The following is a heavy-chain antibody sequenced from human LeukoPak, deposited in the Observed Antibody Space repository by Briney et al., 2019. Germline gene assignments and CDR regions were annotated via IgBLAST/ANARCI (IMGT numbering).Heavy chain of an antibody. V-gene: IGHV3-23*01. CDR2: ISGSGGST. J-gene: IGHJ4*02. D-gene: IGHD3-22*01. Sequence: GGSLRLSCAASGFTFSSYWMHWVRQAPGKGLEWVSAISGSGGSTYYADSVKGRFTISRDNSKNTLYLQMNSLRAEDTAVYYCAIPPNYYDSSGRFDYWGQGTLVTVSS. CDR1: GFTFSSYW. CDR3: AIPPNYYDSSGRFDY.